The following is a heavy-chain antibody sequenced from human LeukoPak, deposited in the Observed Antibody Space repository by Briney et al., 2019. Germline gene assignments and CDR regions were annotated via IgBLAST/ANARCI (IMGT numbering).Heavy chain of an antibody. D-gene: IGHD2-15*01. V-gene: IGHV4-59*01. J-gene: IGHJ2*01. CDR3: ARGRKGWYWYFDL. CDR1: GGSISSYY. Sequence: SETLSLTCTVSGGSISSYYWSWIRQPPGKGLEWIGYIYYSGSTNYNPSLKSRVTISVDTSKNQFSLKLSSVTAADTAVYYCARGRKGWYWYFDLWGRGTLVTVSS. CDR2: IYYSGST.